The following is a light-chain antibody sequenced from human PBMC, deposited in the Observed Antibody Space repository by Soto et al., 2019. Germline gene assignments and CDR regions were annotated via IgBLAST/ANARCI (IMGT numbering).Light chain of an antibody. CDR2: DAS. CDR3: QQYKSYST. CDR1: QSLNTR. J-gene: IGKJ1*01. Sequence: IQQTPPPSSLSSSVVDRGIITSRASQSLNTRLAWYQQRPGKAPKLLIYDASTLESGVPSRFSGGGSGTEFTLTINNLQPDDLATYICQQYKSYSTFGRGTKVDIK. V-gene: IGKV1-5*01.